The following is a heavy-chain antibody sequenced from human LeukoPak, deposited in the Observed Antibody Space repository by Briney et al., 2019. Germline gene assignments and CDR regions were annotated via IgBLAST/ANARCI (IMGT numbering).Heavy chain of an antibody. CDR1: GDSISSGNW. Sequence: SETLSLTCAVSGDSISSGNWWIWVRQPPGKGLEWIGKIHHSGSTYYTPSLKSRITKSVDMSKNQFFLKLSSMTAADTAVYYCARYRYWGQGTLVTVSS. V-gene: IGHV4-55*01. J-gene: IGHJ4*02. CDR3: ARYRY. CDR2: IHHSGST.